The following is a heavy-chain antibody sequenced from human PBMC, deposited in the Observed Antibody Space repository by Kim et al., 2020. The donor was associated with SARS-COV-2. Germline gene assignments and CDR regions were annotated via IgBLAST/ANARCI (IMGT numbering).Heavy chain of an antibody. CDR1: GYSFTSYW. CDR3: ARHGCISTSCYAGFPLGYYYYGMDV. D-gene: IGHD2-2*01. J-gene: IGHJ6*02. Sequence: GESLKISCKGSGYSFTSYWIGWVRQMPGKGLEWMGIIYPGDSDTRYSPSFQGPVTIPADKSISTAFLQWCSLRASDTAMYYCARHGCISTSCYAGFPLGYYYYGMDVWCQATTVPVSS. CDR2: IYPGDSDT. V-gene: IGHV5-51*01.